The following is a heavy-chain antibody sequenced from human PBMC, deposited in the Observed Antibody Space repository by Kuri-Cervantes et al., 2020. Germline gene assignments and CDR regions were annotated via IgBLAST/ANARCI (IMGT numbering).Heavy chain of an antibody. J-gene: IGHJ4*02. CDR1: GFTFDDYA. V-gene: IGHV3-9*01. CDR3: ARSIVATTCGFDY. D-gene: IGHD5-12*01. Sequence: LTCAASGFTFDDYAMHWVRQAPGKGLEWVSGISWNSGSIGYADSVKGRFTISRDNAKNTLYLQMNSLRDEDTAVYYCARSIVATTCGFDYWGQGALVTVSS. CDR2: ISWNSGSI.